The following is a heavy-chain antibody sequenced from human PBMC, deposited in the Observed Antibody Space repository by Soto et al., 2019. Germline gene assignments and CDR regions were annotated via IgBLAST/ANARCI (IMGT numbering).Heavy chain of an antibody. D-gene: IGHD4-4*01. CDR3: AKGIATVVTSKGIDY. J-gene: IGHJ4*02. CDR2: ISGSGSST. CDR1: GGNFISYA. V-gene: IGHV3-23*01. Sequence: GGSQRLCCPAAGGNFISYARPWVRKAPGKGLEWVASISGSGSSTYSADSVKGRFTVSRDNSKNTQYLQMDSLRVEDTAVYFCAKGIATVVTSKGIDYWGQGARVTVS.